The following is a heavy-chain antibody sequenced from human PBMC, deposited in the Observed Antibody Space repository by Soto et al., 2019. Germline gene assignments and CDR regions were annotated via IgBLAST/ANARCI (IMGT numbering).Heavy chain of an antibody. CDR2: ISAHNGNT. V-gene: IGHV1-18*01. J-gene: IGHJ4*01. Sequence: QVHLVQSGAEVKKPGASVKVSCKGSGYDFTTYGITWVRQAPGQGLEWMAWISAHNGNTDYAQKLQGRVTVTRDTYTSTAYMELRSLRSDDTAVYYCARGRYGDYWGHGALVTVSS. D-gene: IGHD1-1*01. CDR3: ARGRYGDY. CDR1: GYDFTTYG.